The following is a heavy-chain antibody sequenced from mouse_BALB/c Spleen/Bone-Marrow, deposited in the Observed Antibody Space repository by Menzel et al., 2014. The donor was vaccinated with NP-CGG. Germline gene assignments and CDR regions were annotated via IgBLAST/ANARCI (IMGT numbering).Heavy chain of an antibody. J-gene: IGHJ2*01. CDR3: ARDYGSRHYFDY. V-gene: IGHV2-9*02. D-gene: IGHD1-1*01. Sequence: QVQLKESGPGLVAPSQSPSITCTVSGFSLTSYGVHWVRQPPGKGLEWLGVIWTGGTTNYDSALMPRLSISKDNSESQVFLKMKSLQTDDTAIYYCARDYGSRHYFDYWGQGTTLTVSS. CDR2: IWTGGTT. CDR1: GFSLTSYG.